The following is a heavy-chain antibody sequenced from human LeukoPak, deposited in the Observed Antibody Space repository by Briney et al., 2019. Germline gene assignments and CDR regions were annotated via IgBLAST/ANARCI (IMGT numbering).Heavy chain of an antibody. V-gene: IGHV3-23*01. D-gene: IGHD2-8*01. CDR3: ARVLYPYYYYYMDV. Sequence: GGSLRLSCAASGFTFSSYAVSWVRQAPGKGLEWVSAISGSGGSTYYVDSVKGRFTISRDNSKNTLYLQINSLRAEDTAVYYCARVLYPYYYYYMDVWGKGTTVTVSS. CDR2: ISGSGGST. J-gene: IGHJ6*03. CDR1: GFTFSSYA.